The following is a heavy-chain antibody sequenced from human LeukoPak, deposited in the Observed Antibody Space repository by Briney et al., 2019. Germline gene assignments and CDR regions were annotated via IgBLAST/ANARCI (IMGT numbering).Heavy chain of an antibody. Sequence: SETLSLTCTVPVGSISSYYWSWLRQPPGNGMEWIGYIYYSGSTNYNPSLKSRVTISVDTSKNQCSLKLSSVTAADTAVYYCARHTYYYYGMDVWGQGTTVTVSS. CDR1: VGSISSYY. V-gene: IGHV4-59*08. CDR2: IYYSGST. J-gene: IGHJ6*02. CDR3: ARHTYYYYGMDV.